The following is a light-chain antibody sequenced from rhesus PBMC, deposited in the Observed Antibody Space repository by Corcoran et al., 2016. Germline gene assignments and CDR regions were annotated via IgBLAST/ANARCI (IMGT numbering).Light chain of an antibody. CDR2: GAF. Sequence: EIVLTQSPATLSLSPGERATLSCRASQSVSSSLAWYQQKPEQAPRLLIYGAFSRATGIPDRFSGSGSGIDFTLTISSLEPEDFAVYYCQQYSNWPALTFGGGTKVEIK. J-gene: IGKJ4*01. V-gene: IGKV3-42*03. CDR3: QQYSNWPALT. CDR1: QSVSSS.